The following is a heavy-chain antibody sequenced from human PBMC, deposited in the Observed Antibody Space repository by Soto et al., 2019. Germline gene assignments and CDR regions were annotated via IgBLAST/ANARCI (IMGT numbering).Heavy chain of an antibody. Sequence: SVKVSCKASGGTFSSYAISWVRQAPGQGLEWMGGIIPIFGTANYAQKFQGRVTITADESTSTAYMELSSLRSEDTAVYYCARDRFPSEYSSSYYYYYGMDVWGQGTTVTVSS. CDR1: GGTFSSYA. V-gene: IGHV1-69*13. CDR3: ARDRFPSEYSSSYYYYYGMDV. J-gene: IGHJ6*02. D-gene: IGHD6-6*01. CDR2: IIPIFGTA.